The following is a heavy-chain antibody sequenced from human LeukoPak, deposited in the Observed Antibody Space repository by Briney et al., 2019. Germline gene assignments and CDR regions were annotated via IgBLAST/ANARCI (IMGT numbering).Heavy chain of an antibody. V-gene: IGHV1-69*06. Sequence: SVKVSCKASGGTFSSYAISRVRQAPGQGLEWMGGIIPIFGTANYAQKFQGRVTITADKSTSTAYMELSSLRSEDTAVYYCARLYCSGGSCSSDDAFDIWGQGTMVTVSS. D-gene: IGHD2-15*01. CDR2: IIPIFGTA. J-gene: IGHJ3*02. CDR1: GGTFSSYA. CDR3: ARLYCSGGSCSSDDAFDI.